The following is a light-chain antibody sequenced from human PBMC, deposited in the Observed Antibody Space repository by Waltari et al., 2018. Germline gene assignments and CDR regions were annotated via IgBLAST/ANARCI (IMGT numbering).Light chain of an antibody. J-gene: IGLJ3*02. CDR2: EVQ. Sequence: QSALTQPASVSGSPGQAITISCTGSSSDIGGCNYVSWHQQHPGKAPKVILYEVQKRPSGVPDRFSGSKSGDTASLTISGLQDEDEADYYCSSHTRSSTRVFGGGT. CDR3: SSHTRSSTRV. V-gene: IGLV2-14*03. CDR1: SSDIGGCNY.